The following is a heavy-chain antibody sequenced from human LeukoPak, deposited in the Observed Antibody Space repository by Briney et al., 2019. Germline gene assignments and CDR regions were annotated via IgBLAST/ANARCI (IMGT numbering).Heavy chain of an antibody. V-gene: IGHV3-23*01. J-gene: IGHJ4*02. D-gene: IGHD3-10*01. CDR1: GFTFNIYA. Sequence: GGSLRLSCAASGFTFNIYAMSWVRQAPGKGLEWVSAISGSGGSTYYADSVKGRFTISRDNFKNTLYLQMNSLRADDTAVYYCAKDGGVWFGESNDYWGQGTLVTVSS. CDR2: ISGSGGST. CDR3: AKDGGVWFGESNDY.